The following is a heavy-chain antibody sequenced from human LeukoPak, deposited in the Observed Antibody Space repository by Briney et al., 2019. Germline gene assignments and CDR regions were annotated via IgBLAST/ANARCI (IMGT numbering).Heavy chain of an antibody. CDR1: GFTFSSYW. Sequence: PGGSLRLSCAASGFTFSSYWMSWVRQAPGKGLEWVANIKQDGSEKYYVDFVKGRFTISRDNAENSLYLQMNSLRAEDTAVYYCARDQGAPSYPRTFDYWGQGTLVTVSS. D-gene: IGHD2-21*01. CDR3: ARDQGAPSYPRTFDY. V-gene: IGHV3-7*01. CDR2: IKQDGSEK. J-gene: IGHJ4*02.